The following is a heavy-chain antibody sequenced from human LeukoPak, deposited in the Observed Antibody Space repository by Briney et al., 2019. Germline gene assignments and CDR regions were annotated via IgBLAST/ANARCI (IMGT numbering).Heavy chain of an antibody. CDR3: ARDGEVNMVRGVIITPSYYYYGMDV. D-gene: IGHD3-10*01. J-gene: IGHJ6*02. Sequence: GAPVKVSCKASGYTFTSYYMHWVRQAPGQGLEWMGIINPSGGSTSYAQKFQGRVTMTRDTSTSTVYMELSSLRSEDTAVYYCARDGEVNMVRGVIITPSYYYYGMDVWGQGTTVTVSS. V-gene: IGHV1-46*01. CDR1: GYTFTSYY. CDR2: INPSGGST.